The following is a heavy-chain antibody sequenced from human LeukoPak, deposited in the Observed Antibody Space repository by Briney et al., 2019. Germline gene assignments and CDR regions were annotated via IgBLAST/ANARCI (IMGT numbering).Heavy chain of an antibody. Sequence: SETLSITCRVGGYSISSGYNWGWIRQHPGKGLEWIGNIYQRGGGDTYYNPSLKSRVSISVDMSKDQFSLKMTSVTVADTAVYYCARAARSREFDYWGQGTLVTVSS. V-gene: IGHV4-38-2*02. CDR3: ARAARSREFDY. J-gene: IGHJ4*02. D-gene: IGHD2-2*01. CDR1: GYSISSGYN. CDR2: IYQRGGGDT.